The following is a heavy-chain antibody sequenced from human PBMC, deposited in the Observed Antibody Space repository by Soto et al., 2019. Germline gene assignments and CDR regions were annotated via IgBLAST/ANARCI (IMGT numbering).Heavy chain of an antibody. CDR1: GGSISIYY. CDR3: ARWGVPAAGTSGNWFDP. J-gene: IGHJ5*02. V-gene: IGHV4-59*01. D-gene: IGHD6-13*01. Sequence: SETLSLTCTVSGGSISIYYRSWIRQPPGKGLEWIGYIYYTGITDYNPSLKSRVTISVDTSKNQFSLKLSAVTAADSALYYFARWGVPAAGTSGNWFDPWGQGTLVTVSS. CDR2: IYYTGIT.